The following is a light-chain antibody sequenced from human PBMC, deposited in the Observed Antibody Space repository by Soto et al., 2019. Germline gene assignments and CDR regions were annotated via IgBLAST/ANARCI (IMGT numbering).Light chain of an antibody. V-gene: IGLV2-14*01. Sequence: QSALTQPASVSGSPGQSITISGTGTSSDVGGYNYVSWYQQHPGKAPKFMIYDVSNRPSGVSNRFSRSKSGNTASLTISGHQAEDEGDYYCSSYTTSNTRQIVFGTGTKVTLL. CDR2: DVS. CDR3: SSYTTSNTRQIV. J-gene: IGLJ1*01. CDR1: SSDVGGYNY.